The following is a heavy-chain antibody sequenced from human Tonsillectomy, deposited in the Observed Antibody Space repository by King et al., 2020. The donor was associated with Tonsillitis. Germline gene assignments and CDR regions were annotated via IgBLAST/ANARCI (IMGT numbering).Heavy chain of an antibody. V-gene: IGHV3-30-3*01. D-gene: IGHD2-2*01. CDR2: ISYDGSNN. J-gene: IGHJ6*03. CDR3: ARAGFCDSTSCYRYYYYMDV. CDR1: GFTFTTYA. Sequence: HVQLVESGGGVVQPGRSLRLSCAASGFTFTTYAMHWVRQAPGKGLEWVAFISYDGSNNSYTDSVKGRYTISRDNSKNTLYLQMNSLRAEDTAVYYCARAGFCDSTSCYRYYYYMDVWGKGTTVTVSS.